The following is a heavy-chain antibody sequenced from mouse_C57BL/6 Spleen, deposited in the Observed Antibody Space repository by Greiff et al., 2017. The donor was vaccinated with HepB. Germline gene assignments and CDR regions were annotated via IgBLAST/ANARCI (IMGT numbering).Heavy chain of an antibody. CDR2: IYPSDSET. D-gene: IGHD1-1*01. J-gene: IGHJ2*01. Sequence: QVQLQQPGAELVRPGSSVKLSCKASGYTFTSYWMDWVKQRPGQGLEWIGNIYPSDSETHYNQKFKDKATLTVDKSSSTAYMQLSSLTSEDSAVYYCARSRSYGLYFDYWGQGTTLTVSS. V-gene: IGHV1-61*01. CDR1: GYTFTSYW. CDR3: ARSRSYGLYFDY.